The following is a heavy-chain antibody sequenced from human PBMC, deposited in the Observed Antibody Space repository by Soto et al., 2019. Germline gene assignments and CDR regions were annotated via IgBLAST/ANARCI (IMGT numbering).Heavy chain of an antibody. J-gene: IGHJ6*02. CDR3: ARLTFPIVVVPAQDNSYHYGMDV. D-gene: IGHD2-2*01. CDR1: GGTFSSYA. CDR2: IIRIFGTA. Sequence: QVQLVQSGAEVKKPGSSVKVSCKASGGTFSSYAISWVRQAPGQGLEWMGGIIRIFGTANYAQKFQGRVTITADESTSTAYIELNSLRSEDTAVYYRARLTFPIVVVPAQDNSYHYGMDVWGQGTTVTVSS. V-gene: IGHV1-69*01.